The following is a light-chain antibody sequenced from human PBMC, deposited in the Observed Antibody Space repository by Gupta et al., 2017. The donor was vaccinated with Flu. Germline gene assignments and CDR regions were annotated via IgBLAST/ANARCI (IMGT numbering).Light chain of an antibody. CDR3: QSYDVNSRV. V-gene: IGLV6-57*01. J-gene: IGLJ3*02. Sequence: SSGSIASNYVQWYQQRPGSSPTTVIYEGRRRPSGVPDRFSGAVDSSTNSASLSISGLKTEDDADYYCQSYDVNSRVFGGGTKLTVL. CDR2: EGR. CDR1: SGSIASNY.